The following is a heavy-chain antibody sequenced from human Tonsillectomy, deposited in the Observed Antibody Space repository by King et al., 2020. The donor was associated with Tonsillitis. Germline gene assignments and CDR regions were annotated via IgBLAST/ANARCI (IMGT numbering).Heavy chain of an antibody. Sequence: QMQLQESGPGLVKPSETLSLTCTVSGGSISSYHWSCIRQPPGKGLEWIGYIFDNGNTNYNPSLKSRVTMSVDTSKNQFSLRLRLGTAAETAVYYCARGPNGGNLLFHVWGQGTMVTVSS. CDR2: IFDNGNT. D-gene: IGHD4-23*01. J-gene: IGHJ3*01. CDR1: GGSISSYH. V-gene: IGHV4-59*01. CDR3: ARGPNGGNLLFHV.